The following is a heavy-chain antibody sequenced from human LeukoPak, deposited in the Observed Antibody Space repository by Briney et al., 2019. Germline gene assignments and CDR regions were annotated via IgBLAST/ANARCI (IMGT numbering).Heavy chain of an antibody. J-gene: IGHJ4*02. CDR3: AKESYVDSASDY. D-gene: IGHD2-21*01. V-gene: IGHV3-33*06. Sequence: PGRSLRLSCAASGFTFSSYGMHWVRQAPGKGLEGVAVIWYDGSNKYYADSVKGRFAISRDNSKNTLYLQMNSLRAEDTAVYYCAKESYVDSASDYWGQGTLVTVSS. CDR2: IWYDGSNK. CDR1: GFTFSSYG.